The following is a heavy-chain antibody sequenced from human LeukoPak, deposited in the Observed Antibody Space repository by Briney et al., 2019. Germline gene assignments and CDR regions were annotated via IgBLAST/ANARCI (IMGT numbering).Heavy chain of an antibody. V-gene: IGHV1-69*05. Sequence: GASVKVSCKASGGTFSSYAISWVRQAPGQGLEWMGGIIPIFGTANYAQKFQGRVTITTDESTSTAYMELSSLRSEDTAEYYCARGWYSGSYYVDYWGQGTLVTVSS. CDR1: GGTFSSYA. J-gene: IGHJ4*02. D-gene: IGHD1-26*01. CDR2: IIPIFGTA. CDR3: ARGWYSGSYYVDY.